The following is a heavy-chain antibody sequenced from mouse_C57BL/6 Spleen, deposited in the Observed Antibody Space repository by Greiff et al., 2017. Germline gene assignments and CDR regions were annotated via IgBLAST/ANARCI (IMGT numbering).Heavy chain of an antibody. D-gene: IGHD2-4*01. J-gene: IGHJ1*03. CDR1: GFTFSDYG. V-gene: IGHV5-15*01. CDR2: ISNLAYSI. CDR3: ARRWDYCDYGDWYFDV. Sequence: EVKLVESGGGLVQPGGSLKLSCAASGFTFSDYGMAWVRQAPRKGPEWVAFISNLAYSIYYADTVTGRFTISRENAKNTLYLKRSSLRSEDTAMDYCARRWDYCDYGDWYFDVWGTGTTVTVSS.